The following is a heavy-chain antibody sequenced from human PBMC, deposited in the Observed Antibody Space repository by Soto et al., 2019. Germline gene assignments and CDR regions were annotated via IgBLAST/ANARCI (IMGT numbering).Heavy chain of an antibody. V-gene: IGHV1-18*01. CDR2: ISTYNGNT. Sequence: QVQLVQSGAEVKKPGASVKVSCKASGYTFTSYGFSLVRQAPGQGLEWMGWISTYNGNTNYAQRLQGKVTMTTDTSTSTAYMELRSLRSDDTAVYYCARGRLEVDVFDIWGQGTMVTVSS. D-gene: IGHD6-25*01. J-gene: IGHJ3*02. CDR1: GYTFTSYG. CDR3: ARGRLEVDVFDI.